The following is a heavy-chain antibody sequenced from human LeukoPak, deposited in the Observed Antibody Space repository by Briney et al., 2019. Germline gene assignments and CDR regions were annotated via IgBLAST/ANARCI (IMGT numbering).Heavy chain of an antibody. Sequence: GASVKVSCKVSGYTLTELSMHWARQAPGKGLEWMGGFDPEDGETIYAQKFQGRVTMTEDTSTDTAHMELSSLRSEDTAVYYCATVYYYDSSGWYNWFDPWGQGTLVTVSS. V-gene: IGHV1-24*01. D-gene: IGHD3-22*01. CDR2: FDPEDGET. J-gene: IGHJ5*02. CDR1: GYTLTELS. CDR3: ATVYYYDSSGWYNWFDP.